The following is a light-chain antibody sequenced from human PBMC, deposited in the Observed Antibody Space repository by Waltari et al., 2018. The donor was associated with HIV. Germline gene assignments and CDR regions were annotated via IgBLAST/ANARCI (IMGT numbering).Light chain of an antibody. V-gene: IGKV1-12*01. Sequence: DVRMIQSPSFVSASVGDSVTIICRASQPIGSSLAWYQHKPGRAPSLLVYRAAALHTGVPARFIGNGSGIDFTLSIANLQAEDFATYYCQQAKNFPHTFGGGTRVQ. J-gene: IGKJ4*01. CDR2: RAA. CDR3: QQAKNFPHT. CDR1: QPIGSS.